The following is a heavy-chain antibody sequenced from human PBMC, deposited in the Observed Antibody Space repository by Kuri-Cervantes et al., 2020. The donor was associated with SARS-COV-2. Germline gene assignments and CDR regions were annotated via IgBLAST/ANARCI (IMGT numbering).Heavy chain of an antibody. CDR3: ARHFGYSYDSGGPGSYYFDY. J-gene: IGHJ4*02. CDR1: SGSISSYY. CDR2: IYYSGST. D-gene: IGHD3-22*01. Sequence: SETLSLTCTVSSGSISSYYWGWIRQPPGKGLEWIGSIYYSGSTYYNPSLKSRVTISVDTSKNQFSLKLNSVTAADTAVYYCARHFGYSYDSGGPGSYYFDYWGQGTLVTVSS. V-gene: IGHV4-39*01.